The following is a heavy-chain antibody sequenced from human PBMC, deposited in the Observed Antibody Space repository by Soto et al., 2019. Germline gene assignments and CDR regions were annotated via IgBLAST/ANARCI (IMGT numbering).Heavy chain of an antibody. CDR1: GGSISSYY. Sequence: QVQLQESGPGLVKPSETLSLTCTVSGGSISSYYWSWIRQPPGKGLEWIGYIYYSGSTNYHPSLKSRLTTAVDTSKNPFALKLSSVTAADTAVYYCARGVGYDSSGYYWRSYYYYGMDVGGQVTTVAVSS. CDR2: IYYSGST. J-gene: IGHJ6*02. D-gene: IGHD3-22*01. V-gene: IGHV4-59*01. CDR3: ARGVGYDSSGYYWRSYYYYGMDV.